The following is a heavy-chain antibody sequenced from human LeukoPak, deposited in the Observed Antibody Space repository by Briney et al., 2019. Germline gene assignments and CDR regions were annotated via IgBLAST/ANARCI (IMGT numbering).Heavy chain of an antibody. CDR2: MNPNSGNT. Sequence: ASVKVSCKASGYTFTSYDINWVRQATGQGLEWMGWMNPNSGNTGYAQKFQGRVTMTRNTSISTAYMELSSLRSEDTAVYYCARGAAMRGRFDPWGQGTLVTVSS. V-gene: IGHV1-8*01. J-gene: IGHJ5*02. CDR3: ARGAAMRGRFDP. CDR1: GYTFTSYD. D-gene: IGHD2-2*01.